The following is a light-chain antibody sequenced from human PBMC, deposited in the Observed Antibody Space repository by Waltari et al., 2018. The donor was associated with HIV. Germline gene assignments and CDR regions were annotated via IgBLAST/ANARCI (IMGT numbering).Light chain of an antibody. CDR1: SSNIESNY. V-gene: IGLV1-47*01. CDR2: RNN. J-gene: IGLJ2*01. Sequence: QSVLTQPPSATGTPGQSVTISCSGSSSNIESNYVHWSQHLPRTAPKPLIYRNNPRPSGVPDRFSASKSGTSASLAIGGLRSEDEALYYCATWDDSLGGFAIFGGGTKVTVL. CDR3: ATWDDSLGGFAI.